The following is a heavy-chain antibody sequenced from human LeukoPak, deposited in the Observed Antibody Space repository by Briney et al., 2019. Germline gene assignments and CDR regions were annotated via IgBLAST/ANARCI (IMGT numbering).Heavy chain of an antibody. D-gene: IGHD5-12*01. CDR2: IRSSSTYT. J-gene: IGHJ4*02. CDR1: GFTFSDYY. V-gene: IGHV3-11*06. Sequence: GGSLRLSCAASGFTFSDYYMNWIRQAPGKGREWVSYIRSSSTYTGYADSVKGRFTISRDNTKNSLYLQMNSLRVEDTAVYYCARDRGNSGYDPFDYWGQGTLVTVSS. CDR3: ARDRGNSGYDPFDY.